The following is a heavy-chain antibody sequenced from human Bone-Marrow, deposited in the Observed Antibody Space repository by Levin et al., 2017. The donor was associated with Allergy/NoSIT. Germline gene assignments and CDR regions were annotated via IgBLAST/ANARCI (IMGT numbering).Heavy chain of an antibody. V-gene: IGHV1-2*02. D-gene: IGHD6-13*01. CDR1: GYTFTVDY. CDR3: ARDPAAAGTVPANAFDI. CDR2: INPNSGFT. Sequence: GESLKISCKASGYTFTVDYIHWVRQAPGQGFEWMGWINPNSGFTHYAQKFQGRVTMTRATSIRTAYMELNSLTSDDTAVYYCARDPAAAGTVPANAFDIWGQGTVVTVSS. J-gene: IGHJ3*02.